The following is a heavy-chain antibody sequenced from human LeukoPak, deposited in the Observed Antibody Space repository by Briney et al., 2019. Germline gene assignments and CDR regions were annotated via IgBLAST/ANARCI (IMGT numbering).Heavy chain of an antibody. Sequence: GGSLEISCKGSGYHFTSYWIGWGRQMPGKGLEWMGIIYPGDSDTRYSPSFQGQVTISADKSISTAYLQWSSLKASDTAMYYCARLPDFWSGYSYYFDYWGQGTLVTVSS. CDR3: ARLPDFWSGYSYYFDY. J-gene: IGHJ4*02. CDR1: GYHFTSYW. V-gene: IGHV5-51*01. D-gene: IGHD3-3*01. CDR2: IYPGDSDT.